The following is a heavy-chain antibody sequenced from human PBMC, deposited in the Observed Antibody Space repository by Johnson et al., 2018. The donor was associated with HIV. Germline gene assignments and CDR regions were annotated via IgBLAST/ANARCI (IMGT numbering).Heavy chain of an antibody. Sequence: EVQLVESGGGLVQPGRSLRLSCAASGFTFDDYAMHWVRQAPGKGLDWVSGISWNSGSIGYADSVKGRFTISRDNAKNSLYLQMNSLRAEGTGVYYCARDDPRSAFDIWGQGTMVTVSS. V-gene: IGHV3-9*01. CDR2: ISWNSGSI. J-gene: IGHJ3*02. CDR3: ARDDPRSAFDI. CDR1: GFTFDDYA.